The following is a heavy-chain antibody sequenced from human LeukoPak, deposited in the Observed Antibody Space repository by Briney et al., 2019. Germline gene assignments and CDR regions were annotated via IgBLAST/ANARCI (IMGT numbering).Heavy chain of an antibody. CDR3: VRAPDPLGYCSSTSCYEPDY. CDR1: GYTFTSYD. Sequence: VASVKVSCKASGYTFTSYDINWVRQATGQGLEWMGWMNPNSGNTGYAQKFQGRVTMTRNTSISTAYMELSSLRSEDTAVYYCVRAPDPLGYCSSTSCYEPDYWGQGTLVTVSS. V-gene: IGHV1-8*01. D-gene: IGHD2-2*01. CDR2: MNPNSGNT. J-gene: IGHJ4*02.